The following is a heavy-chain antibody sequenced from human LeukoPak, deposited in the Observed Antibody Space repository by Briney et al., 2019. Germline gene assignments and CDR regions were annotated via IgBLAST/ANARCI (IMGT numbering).Heavy chain of an antibody. CDR3: ARDGDGDPLDY. Sequence: ASVKLSCNASGYTFTSYGISWVRQAPGPGPEWMGWINVYNGNIYSEQKFQGRLTMTTDTSTSTAYMELRSLRSDDTAVYYCARDGDGDPLDYWGQGTLVTVSS. CDR2: INVYNGNI. CDR1: GYTFTSYG. V-gene: IGHV1-18*01. J-gene: IGHJ4*02. D-gene: IGHD4-17*01.